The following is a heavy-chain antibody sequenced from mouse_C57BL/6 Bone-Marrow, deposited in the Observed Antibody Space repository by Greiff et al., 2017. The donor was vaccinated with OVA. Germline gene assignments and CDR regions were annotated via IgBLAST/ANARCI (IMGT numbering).Heavy chain of an antibody. CDR2: IWSGGST. V-gene: IGHV2-2*01. CDR3: ARKGDDYDGDWYFDV. Sequence: QVQLKESGPGLVQPSQCLSITCTASGFSFTSYGVHWVRQSPGKGLEWLGVIWSGGSTDYYAAFITRMSIIKDNSKSQVFFKMNSLQADDTAIYYCARKGDDYDGDWYFDVWGTGTTVTVSS. CDR1: GFSFTSYG. J-gene: IGHJ1*03. D-gene: IGHD2-4*01.